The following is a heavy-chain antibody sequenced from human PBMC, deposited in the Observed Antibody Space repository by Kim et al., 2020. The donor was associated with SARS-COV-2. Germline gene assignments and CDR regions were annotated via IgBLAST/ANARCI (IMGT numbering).Heavy chain of an antibody. D-gene: IGHD2-21*02. Sequence: YYADSVKGRFTISRDNTKNSLYLQMNSLRAEDTAVYYCARGGDPDPPGDYWGQGTLVTVSS. V-gene: IGHV3-21*01. CDR3: ARGGDPDPPGDY. J-gene: IGHJ4*02.